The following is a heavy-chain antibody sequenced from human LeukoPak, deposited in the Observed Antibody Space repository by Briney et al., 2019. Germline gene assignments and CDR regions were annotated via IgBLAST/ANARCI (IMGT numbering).Heavy chain of an antibody. Sequence: ASVKVSCKASGGTFSAYSISWVRQAPGQGLEWMGRLIPIFDTAKFAQKFQGRVTITADKSTSTVYMELRSLTSEDTAVYYCARDREITAPSNGFAPWGQGTLVTVSS. J-gene: IGHJ5*02. D-gene: IGHD6-6*01. CDR3: ARDREITAPSNGFAP. CDR2: LIPIFDTA. CDR1: GGTFSAYS. V-gene: IGHV1-69*06.